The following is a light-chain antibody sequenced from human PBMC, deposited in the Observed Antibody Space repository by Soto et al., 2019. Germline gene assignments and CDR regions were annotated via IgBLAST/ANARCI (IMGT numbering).Light chain of an antibody. CDR3: QQSYDAQFT. CDR1: QGISHY. Sequence: DIQLTQSPSSLSASVGAEVTIICRASQGISHYLTWYQQKPGRAPTLLIYGLSTLQSGVPSRFSGGGSGTDFTLTISNLQLEDFATYYCQQSYDAQFTFGGGTRVEIK. CDR2: GLS. J-gene: IGKJ4*01. V-gene: IGKV1-39*01.